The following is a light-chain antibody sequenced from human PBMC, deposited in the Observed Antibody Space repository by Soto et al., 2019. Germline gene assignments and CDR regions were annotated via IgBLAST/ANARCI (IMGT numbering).Light chain of an antibody. CDR1: QSLSASY. J-gene: IGKJ1*01. V-gene: IGKV3-20*01. CDR3: LQYVSSPWT. CDR2: GAS. Sequence: EIVLTQSPGTLSLSPGERATLSCRDSQSLSASYLAWYQQKPGHVPRLLIYGASSRATGIPDRFSGSASGTDFTLTISKLEPEDFAVYYCLQYVSSPWTFGQGTKVEIK.